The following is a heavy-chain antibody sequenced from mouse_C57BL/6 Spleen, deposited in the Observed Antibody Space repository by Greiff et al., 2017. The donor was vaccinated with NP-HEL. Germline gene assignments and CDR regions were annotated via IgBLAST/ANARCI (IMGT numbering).Heavy chain of an antibody. D-gene: IGHD2-4*01. V-gene: IGHV5-17*01. J-gene: IGHJ4*01. Sequence: EVQLVESGGGLVKPGGSLKLSCAASGFTFSDYGMHWVRQAPEKGLEWVAYISSGSSTIYYADTVKGRFTISRDNAKNTLFLQMTSLRSEDTAMYYGATDMITTFYYAMDYWGQGTSVTVSS. CDR2: ISSGSSTI. CDR1: GFTFSDYG. CDR3: ATDMITTFYYAMDY.